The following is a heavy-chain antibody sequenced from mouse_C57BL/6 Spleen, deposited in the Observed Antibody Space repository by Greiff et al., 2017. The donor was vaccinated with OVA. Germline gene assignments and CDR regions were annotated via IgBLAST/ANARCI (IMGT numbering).Heavy chain of an antibody. V-gene: IGHV1-82*01. CDR1: GYAFSSSW. J-gene: IGHJ4*01. CDR3: ARSNYYGSRDAMDY. Sequence: QVQLQQSGPELVKPGASVKISCKASGYAFSSSWMNWVKQRPGKGLEWIGRIYPGAGDTNYNGKFKGKATLTADKSSSTAYMQLSSLTSEDSAVDFCARSNYYGSRDAMDYWGQGTSVTVSS. CDR2: IYPGAGDT. D-gene: IGHD1-1*01.